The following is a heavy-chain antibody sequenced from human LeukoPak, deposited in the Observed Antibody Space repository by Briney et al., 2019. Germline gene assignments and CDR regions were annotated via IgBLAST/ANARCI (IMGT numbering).Heavy chain of an antibody. CDR3: TRGAGTGWRFDS. D-gene: IGHD6-19*01. J-gene: IGHJ4*02. Sequence: SVKVSCKASGGTFSSYAISWVRQAPGQGLEWMGGIIPIFGTANYAQKFQGRVTITADKSTSTAYMELSSLRSEDTAVYYCTRGAGTGWRFDSWGQGTLLTVSS. CDR2: IIPIFGTA. V-gene: IGHV1-69*06. CDR1: GGTFSSYA.